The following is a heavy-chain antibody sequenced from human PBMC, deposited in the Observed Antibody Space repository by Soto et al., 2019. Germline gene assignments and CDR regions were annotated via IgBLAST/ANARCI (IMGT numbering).Heavy chain of an antibody. J-gene: IGHJ4*02. Sequence: GGSLRLSCAASGFTFSSYAMSWVRQAPGKGLEWVSAISGSGGSTYYADSVKGRFTISRDNSKNTLYLQMNSLRAEDTAVYYCAKDRLNYDILTGYPYYFDYWVQGTLATVSS. CDR2: ISGSGGST. V-gene: IGHV3-23*01. D-gene: IGHD3-9*01. CDR1: GFTFSSYA. CDR3: AKDRLNYDILTGYPYYFDY.